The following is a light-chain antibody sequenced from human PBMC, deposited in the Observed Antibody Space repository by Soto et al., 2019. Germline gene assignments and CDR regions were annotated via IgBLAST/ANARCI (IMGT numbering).Light chain of an antibody. J-gene: IGKJ3*01. Sequence: DIQLTQSPSFLSASVGDRVTITCRASQGIASYLVWYQQKPGKAPKLLIYAASTLQSGVPSRFSGSGSGTEFTLTISSLQPKDFATYYCQQLNSYPITFGPGTKVDIK. CDR3: QQLNSYPIT. V-gene: IGKV1-9*01. CDR2: AAS. CDR1: QGIASY.